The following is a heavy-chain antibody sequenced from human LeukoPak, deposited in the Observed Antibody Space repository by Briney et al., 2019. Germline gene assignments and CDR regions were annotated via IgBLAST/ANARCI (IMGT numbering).Heavy chain of an antibody. D-gene: IGHD2-2*01. CDR1: GFTFSSYA. V-gene: IGHV3-23*01. J-gene: IGHJ6*02. CDR2: ISGSGGST. CDR3: AKDIVVGYYYGMDV. Sequence: PGGSLRLSCAASGFTFSSYAMSWVRQAPGKGLEWVSAISGSGGSTYYADSVKDRFTISRDNSKNTLYLQMNSLRAEDTAVYYCAKDIVVGYYYGMDVWGQGTTVTVSS.